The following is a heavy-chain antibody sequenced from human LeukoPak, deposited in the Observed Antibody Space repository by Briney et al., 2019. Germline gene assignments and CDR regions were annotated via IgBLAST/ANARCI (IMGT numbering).Heavy chain of an antibody. Sequence: QAGGSLRLSCVVSGFTFSDYWMSWVRQAPGKGLEWVSYISSSGSTIYYADSVKGRFTISRDNAKNSLYLQMNSLRAEDTAVYYCAELGITMIGGVWGKGTTVTISS. CDR2: ISSSGSTI. CDR1: GFTFSDYW. CDR3: AELGITMIGGV. V-gene: IGHV3-48*04. J-gene: IGHJ6*04. D-gene: IGHD3-10*02.